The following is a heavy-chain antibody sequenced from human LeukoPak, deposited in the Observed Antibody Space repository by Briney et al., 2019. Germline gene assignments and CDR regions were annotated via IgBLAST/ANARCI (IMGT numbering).Heavy chain of an antibody. CDR1: GYSFSNYW. CDR3: ATGASKVTTDFANY. V-gene: IGHV5-10-1*01. J-gene: IGHJ4*02. CDR2: IDPSDSYT. D-gene: IGHD4-17*01. Sequence: GKSLTISCKGSGYSFSNYWISWVRQMPGKGLEWMGRIDPSDSYTKYSPSFEGHVTISVDKSISTACLQWNSLKASDSAMYYCATGASKVTTDFANYWGQGTQVAVSS.